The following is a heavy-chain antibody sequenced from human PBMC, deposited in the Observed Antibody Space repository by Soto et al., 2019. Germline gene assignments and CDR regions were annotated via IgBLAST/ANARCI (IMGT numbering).Heavy chain of an antibody. Sequence: SVKVSCKASGGTFSSYAISWVRQAPGQGLEWMGGIIPIFGTANYAQKFQGRVTITADESTSTAYMELSSLRSEDTAVYYCASREYCSGGSCYSGYLQHWGQGTLVTVPQ. CDR3: ASREYCSGGSCYSGYLQH. D-gene: IGHD2-15*01. V-gene: IGHV1-69*13. CDR1: GGTFSSYA. J-gene: IGHJ1*01. CDR2: IIPIFGTA.